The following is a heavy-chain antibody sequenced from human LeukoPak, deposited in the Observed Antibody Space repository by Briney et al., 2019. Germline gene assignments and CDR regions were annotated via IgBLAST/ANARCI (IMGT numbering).Heavy chain of an antibody. CDR1: GFSLSAYW. D-gene: IGHD2-15*01. J-gene: IGHJ4*02. V-gene: IGHV3-7*01. CDR3: ARDITYSSGSRFYDRFDY. CDR2: INRDGRQK. Sequence: GGSLRLSCAASGFSLSAYWMTWVRQAPGKGLEWVANINRDGRQKNHVDSVKGRFTISRDNAKNSLYLQMNSLAAEDTAVYYWARDITYSSGSRFYDRFDYWGQGTLVTVSS.